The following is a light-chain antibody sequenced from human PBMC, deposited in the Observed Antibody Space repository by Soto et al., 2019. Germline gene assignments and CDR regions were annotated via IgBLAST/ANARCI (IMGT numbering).Light chain of an antibody. CDR1: QSISSY. V-gene: IGKV1-39*01. CDR2: AAS. CDR3: QQSYSTPPT. Sequence: MTQSPSSLSASVGDRVTITCRASQSISSYLNWYQQKPGKAPKLLIYAASSLQSGVPSRFSGSGSGTDFTLTISSLQPEDFATYYCQQSYSTPPTFGGGTKVDIK. J-gene: IGKJ4*01.